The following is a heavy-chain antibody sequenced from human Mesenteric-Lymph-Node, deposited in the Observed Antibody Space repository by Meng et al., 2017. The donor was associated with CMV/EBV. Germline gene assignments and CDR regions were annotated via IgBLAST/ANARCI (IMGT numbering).Heavy chain of an antibody. J-gene: IGHJ4*02. CDR2: INPKTGGR. D-gene: IGHD3-9*01. CDR1: GYTFIDYY. V-gene: IGHV1-2*06. CDR3: ARDRDTDWYSPFDY. Sequence: QVQLVQSGAEVKKPGASVRVSCKASGYTFIDYYINWVRQAPGQGLEWMGRINPKTGGRSYAQNFQGRVTMTRDTSINTAYMEVNRLNSDDMAMYYCARDRDTDWYSPFDYWGPGTLVTVSS.